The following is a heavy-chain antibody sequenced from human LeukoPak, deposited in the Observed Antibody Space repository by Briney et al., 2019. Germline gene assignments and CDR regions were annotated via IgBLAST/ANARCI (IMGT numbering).Heavy chain of an antibody. J-gene: IGHJ5*02. CDR2: ISAYNGNT. V-gene: IGHV1-18*01. D-gene: IGHD2-2*01. Sequence: ASVKVSCKASGYTFTSYGISWVRQAPGQGLEWMGWISAYNGNTNYALKLQGRVTMTTDTSTSTAYMELRSLRSDDTAVYYCARAGNIVVVPAAEVRYNWFDPWGQGTLVTVSS. CDR3: ARAGNIVVVPAAEVRYNWFDP. CDR1: GYTFTSYG.